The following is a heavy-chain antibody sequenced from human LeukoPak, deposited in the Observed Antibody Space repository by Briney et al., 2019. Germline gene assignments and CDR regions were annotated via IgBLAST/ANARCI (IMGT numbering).Heavy chain of an antibody. CDR2: IIPIFGTA. J-gene: IGHJ6*04. Sequence: SVKVSCKASGGTFSSYAISWVRQAPGQGLEWMGGIIPIFGTANYAQKFQGRVTITADESTSTAYMELSSLRSEDTAVYYCARHPPYYDILTGYYYYYYGMDVWGKGTKVTVSS. V-gene: IGHV1-69*13. CDR3: ARHPPYYDILTGYYYYYYGMDV. D-gene: IGHD3-9*01. CDR1: GGTFSSYA.